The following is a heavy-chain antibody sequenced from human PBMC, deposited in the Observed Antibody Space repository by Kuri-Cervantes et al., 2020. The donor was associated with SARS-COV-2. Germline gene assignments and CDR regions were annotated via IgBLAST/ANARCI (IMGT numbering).Heavy chain of an antibody. V-gene: IGHV3-30*18. CDR2: ISYDGSNK. D-gene: IGHD3-10*01. CDR1: GFTFSSYG. Sequence: GESLKISCAASGFTFSSYGMHWVRQAPGKGLEWVAVISYDGSNKYYADSVKGRFTISRDNSKNTLYLQMNSLRAEDTAVYYCAKHAMVRGVIITKAGGTDYWGQGTLVTVSS. J-gene: IGHJ4*02. CDR3: AKHAMVRGVIITKAGGTDY.